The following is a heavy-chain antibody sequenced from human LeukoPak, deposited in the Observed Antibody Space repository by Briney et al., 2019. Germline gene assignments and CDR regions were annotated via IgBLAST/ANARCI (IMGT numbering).Heavy chain of an antibody. CDR3: AINSSGDSSGYDY. CDR1: GDSVTSYY. J-gene: IGHJ4*02. Sequence: KPSETLSLTCTVSGDSVTSYYWSWIRQPPGKGLEWIGYIYSGGSTIYNPSLKSRLTISIDTSKSQFSLKLSSVTAADTAVYYCAINSSGDSSGYDYWGQGTLVTVSS. CDR2: IYSGGST. D-gene: IGHD3-22*01. V-gene: IGHV4-59*08.